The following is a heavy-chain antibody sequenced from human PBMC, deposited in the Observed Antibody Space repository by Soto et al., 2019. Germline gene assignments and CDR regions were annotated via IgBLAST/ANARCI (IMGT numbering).Heavy chain of an antibody. Sequence: SETLSLTCTVSGGSISSYYWSWIRQSPGKGLEWIGYIYYSGSTNYNPSLKSRVTISVDTSKNQFSLKLSSVTAADTAVYYCARVRYYDSSGYYSRDYYGMDVWGQGTTVTV. V-gene: IGHV4-59*01. CDR2: IYYSGST. CDR1: GGSISSYY. CDR3: ARVRYYDSSGYYSRDYYGMDV. J-gene: IGHJ6*02. D-gene: IGHD3-22*01.